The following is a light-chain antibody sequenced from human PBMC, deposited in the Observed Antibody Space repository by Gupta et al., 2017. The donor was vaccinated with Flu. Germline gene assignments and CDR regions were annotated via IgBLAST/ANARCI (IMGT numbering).Light chain of an antibody. V-gene: IGKV4-1*01. J-gene: IGKJ1*01. CDR1: QSVLYSSDNKNY. Sequence: IVMTQSPDSLAVSLGERATINCKSSQSVLYSSDNKNYLAWYQQKPGQPPKLLIYWASTRESGVPDRFSGSGSGKYFTLTISSLQAEDVAVYYCQQYYSTPWTFGQGTKVEIK. CDR3: QQYYSTPWT. CDR2: WAS.